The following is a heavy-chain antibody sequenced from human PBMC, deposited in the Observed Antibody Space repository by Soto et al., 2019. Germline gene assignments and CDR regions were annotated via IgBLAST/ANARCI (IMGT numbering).Heavy chain of an antibody. CDR3: AREGYYSGSGTYSPPRYYGMDV. CDR2: ISDYNGNT. CDR1: GYTFSSYG. Sequence: ASVKVSCKASGYTFSSYGLSWVRQAPGQGLERMGWISDYNGNTHYAQKFQGRVIMTTDTSTRTAYMELRSLRSDDTAVYFCAREGYYSGSGTYSPPRYYGMDVWGQGTTVTVSS. V-gene: IGHV1-18*01. J-gene: IGHJ6*02. D-gene: IGHD3-10*01.